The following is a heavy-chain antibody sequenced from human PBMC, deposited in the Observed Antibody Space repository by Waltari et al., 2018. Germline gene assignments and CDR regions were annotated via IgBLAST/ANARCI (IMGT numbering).Heavy chain of an antibody. CDR1: GLTLSSYG. Sequence: EVQLSESGGGLVQPGGSLRLSCAPPGLTLSSYGMSWVRQAPGKGLEWVADIRDNGNTHYADSVKGRFTISRDISNSIVYLQMQSLRDEDTALYYCVGARDTPWGQGTLVTVSS. J-gene: IGHJ5*02. CDR3: VGARDTP. CDR2: IRDNGNT. D-gene: IGHD2-21*01. V-gene: IGHV3-23*01.